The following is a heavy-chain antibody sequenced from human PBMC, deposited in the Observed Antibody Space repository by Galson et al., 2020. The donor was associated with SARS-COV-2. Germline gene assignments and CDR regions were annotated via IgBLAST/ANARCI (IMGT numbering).Heavy chain of an antibody. CDR3: ARVVGATPSDY. CDR2: ISAYNGNT. Sequence: ASVKVSCKASGYTFTTYGFIWVRQAPGQGLEWMGWISAYNGNTNYPQRLQGRVTMTTDTSTSTAYMELTSLRSDDTAVYDCARVVGATPSDYLGQGTLVTVSS. V-gene: IGHV1-18*01. CDR1: GYTFTTYG. D-gene: IGHD1-26*01. J-gene: IGHJ4*02.